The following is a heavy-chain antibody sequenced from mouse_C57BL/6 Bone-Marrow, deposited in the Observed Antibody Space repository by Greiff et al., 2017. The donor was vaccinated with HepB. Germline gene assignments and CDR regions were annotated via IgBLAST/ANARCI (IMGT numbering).Heavy chain of an antibody. V-gene: IGHV1-39*01. CDR1: GYSFTDYN. CDR2: INPNYGTT. Sequence: EVKLMESGPELVKPGASVKISCKASGYSFTDYNMNWVKQSNGKSLEWIGVINPNYGTTSYNQKFKGKATLTVDQSSSTAYMQLNSLTSEDSAVYYCAKESTMVTTGFAYWGQGTLVTVSA. CDR3: AKESTMVTTGFAY. J-gene: IGHJ3*01. D-gene: IGHD2-2*01.